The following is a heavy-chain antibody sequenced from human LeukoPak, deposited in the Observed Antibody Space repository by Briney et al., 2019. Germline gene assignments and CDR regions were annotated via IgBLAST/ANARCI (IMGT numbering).Heavy chain of an antibody. Sequence: GGSLRLSCAASGFSFSNYAMHWVRQAPGKGLDWVSRISGSGDSVYYADSVKGRFTISRDNSKNTLYLQMNSLRAEDTAVYYCARDWRTTVTTVWYFDLWGRGTLVTVSS. CDR1: GFSFSNYA. J-gene: IGHJ2*01. CDR3: ARDWRTTVTTVWYFDL. V-gene: IGHV3-23*01. D-gene: IGHD4-17*01. CDR2: ISGSGDSV.